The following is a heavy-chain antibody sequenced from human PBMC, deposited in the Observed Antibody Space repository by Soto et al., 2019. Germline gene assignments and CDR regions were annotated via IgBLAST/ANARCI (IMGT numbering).Heavy chain of an antibody. CDR2: ISESGGST. J-gene: IGHJ4*02. CDR3: AKRSPYSSGWYSPMFGY. Sequence: TGGSLRLSCAASGFSFSDYAMSWVRQAPGKGLEWVSVISESGGSTHYADSVRGRFTVSRDNSKNSLSLRMNSLRDEDTAVYFCAKRSPYSSGWYSPMFGYWGQGALVTVSS. CDR1: GFSFSDYA. V-gene: IGHV3-23*01. D-gene: IGHD6-13*01.